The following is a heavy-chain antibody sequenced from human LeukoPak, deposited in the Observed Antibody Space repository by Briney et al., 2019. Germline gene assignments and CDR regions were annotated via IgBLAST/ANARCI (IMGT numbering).Heavy chain of an antibody. V-gene: IGHV1-18*01. D-gene: IGHD2-2*01. CDR3: ARDYCSSTSCLFDY. J-gene: IGHJ4*02. CDR1: GYTFTSYG. Sequence: EASVKVSCKASGYTFTSYGISWVRQAPGQGLEWMGWISAYNGNTNYAQKLQGRVTMTRDTSISTAYVELSRLRSDDTAVYYCARDYCSSTSCLFDYWGQGTLVTVSS. CDR2: ISAYNGNT.